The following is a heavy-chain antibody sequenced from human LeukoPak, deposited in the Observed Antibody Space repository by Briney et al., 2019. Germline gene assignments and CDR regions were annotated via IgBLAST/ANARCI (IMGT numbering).Heavy chain of an antibody. CDR3: ARDYYGSGSYYHWFDP. J-gene: IGHJ5*02. CDR1: GYTFTSYG. Sequence: GASVKVSCKASGYTFTSYGISWVRQAPGQGLEWMGWISAYNGNTNYAQKLQGRVTMTTDTSTSTAYMELRSLRSDDTAVYYCARDYYGSGSYYHWFDPWGQGTLVTVSS. D-gene: IGHD3-10*01. CDR2: ISAYNGNT. V-gene: IGHV1-18*01.